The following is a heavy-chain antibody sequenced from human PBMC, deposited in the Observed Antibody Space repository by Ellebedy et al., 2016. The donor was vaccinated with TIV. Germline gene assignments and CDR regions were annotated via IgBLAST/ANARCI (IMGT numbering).Heavy chain of an antibody. CDR2: IDPSDSHT. V-gene: IGHV5-10-1*01. Sequence: GESLKISXKGSGYSFNTYWIGWARQMPGKGLEWVGRIDPSDSHTNYSPSFQGHVTISVDKFASTAYLEWSSLKASDSAMYYCGRHSSTSGWYGWGQGTLVTVSS. J-gene: IGHJ4*02. CDR1: GYSFNTYW. D-gene: IGHD6-19*01. CDR3: GRHSSTSGWYG.